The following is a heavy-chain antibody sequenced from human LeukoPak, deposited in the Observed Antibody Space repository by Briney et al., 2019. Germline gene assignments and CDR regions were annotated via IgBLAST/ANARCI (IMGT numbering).Heavy chain of an antibody. D-gene: IGHD2-2*02. CDR1: GYTFTGYY. CDR2: INPNSGGT. Sequence: ASVKVSCKASGYTFTGYYMHWVRQAPGQGLEWMGWINPNSGGTNYAQKFQGRVTMTRDTSISTAYMELSRLRSDDTAVYYCAREEHDIVVVPAAIGWFDPWGQGTLVTAPS. J-gene: IGHJ5*02. V-gene: IGHV1-2*02. CDR3: AREEHDIVVVPAAIGWFDP.